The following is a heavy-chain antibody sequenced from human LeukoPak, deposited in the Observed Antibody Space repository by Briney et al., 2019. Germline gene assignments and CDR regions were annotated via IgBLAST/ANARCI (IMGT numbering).Heavy chain of an antibody. D-gene: IGHD1-14*01. CDR2: IYHSGST. V-gene: IGHV4-59*02. J-gene: IGHJ5*02. CDR3: PRDRYGNNWFDP. Sequence: SETLSLTCTVSGVSVSSYYWSWIRQAPGKGLEWIGYIYHSGSTNYNPSLKSRVTISVDTSKNQFSLKLRSVTAADTAVYYCPRDRYGNNWFDPWGQGALVTVSS. CDR1: GVSVSSYY.